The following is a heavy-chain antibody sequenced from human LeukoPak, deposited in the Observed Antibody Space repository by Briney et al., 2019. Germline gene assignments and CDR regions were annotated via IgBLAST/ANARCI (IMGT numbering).Heavy chain of an antibody. D-gene: IGHD3-10*01. CDR1: GFPFSSYS. J-gene: IGHJ6*03. Sequence: GGSLRLSCTASGFPFSSYSMNWVRQARGKGREWVSNISKSSSTIYYADSVKGRLTLSRDNAKNSLYLPMTRLRAADTAVYYCARDVETYYGSGSYPRYYYYMDVWGKGTRSPSP. CDR3: ARDVETYYGSGSYPRYYYYMDV. CDR2: ISKSSSTI. V-gene: IGHV3-48*04.